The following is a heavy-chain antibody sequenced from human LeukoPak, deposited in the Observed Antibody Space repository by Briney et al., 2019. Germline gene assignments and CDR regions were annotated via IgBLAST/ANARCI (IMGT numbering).Heavy chain of an antibody. J-gene: IGHJ3*02. V-gene: IGHV4-59*01. D-gene: IGHD6-13*01. Sequence: SETLSLTCTVSGGSISNYYWSWIRQPPGKGLEWIGYFYYSGSTSSHPSLKSRVPISVATSKNQFSLKLSSVTAADTAVYYCAKGGIRSGAFDIWGQGTRVPVSS. CDR1: GGSISNYY. CDR3: AKGGIRSGAFDI. CDR2: FYYSGST.